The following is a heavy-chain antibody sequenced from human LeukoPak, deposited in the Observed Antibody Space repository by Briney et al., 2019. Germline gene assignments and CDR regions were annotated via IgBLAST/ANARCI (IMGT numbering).Heavy chain of an antibody. J-gene: IGHJ4*02. V-gene: IGHV3-48*04. CDR3: ARDHNYAFDN. CDR2: IGISSGNT. CDR1: GFTFSDYS. D-gene: IGHD1-1*01. Sequence: SGGSLRLSCVASGFTFSDYSLNWVRQAPGKGLEWISYIGISSGNTKYVDSVKGRFTISGDNAKNSLYLQMNSLRVEDTAVYYCARDHNYAFDNWGQGTLVTVSS.